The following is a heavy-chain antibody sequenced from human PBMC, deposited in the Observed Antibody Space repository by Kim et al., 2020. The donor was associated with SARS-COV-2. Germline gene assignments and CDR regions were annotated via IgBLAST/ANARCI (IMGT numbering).Heavy chain of an antibody. J-gene: IGHJ6*02. CDR1: GGSISSGGYY. CDR2: IYYSGST. V-gene: IGHV4-31*03. Sequence: SETLSLTCTVSGGSISSGGYYWSWIRQHPGKGLEWIGYIYYSGSTYYNPSLKSRVTISVDTSKNQFSLKLSSVTAPDTAVYYCAGDPLKNPVPLGYYYYYGMDVGGQGTTVTVSS. CDR3: AGDPLKNPVPLGYYYYYGMDV.